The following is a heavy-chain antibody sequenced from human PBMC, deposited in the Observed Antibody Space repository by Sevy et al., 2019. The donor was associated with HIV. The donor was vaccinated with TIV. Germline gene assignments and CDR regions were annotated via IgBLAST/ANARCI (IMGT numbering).Heavy chain of an antibody. J-gene: IGHJ4*02. CDR2: ISYDGNNR. Sequence: GGSLRLSCEASGFTFSDHGMHWVRQAPGKGLDWVAAISYDGNNRYYADSVKGRFTISRDNSKNTLYLQMDSVRPEDTAVYYGAKEDYGGNLPNYFASWGQGTRVTVSS. D-gene: IGHD4-17*01. CDR3: AKEDYGGNLPNYFAS. CDR1: GFTFSDHG. V-gene: IGHV3-30*18.